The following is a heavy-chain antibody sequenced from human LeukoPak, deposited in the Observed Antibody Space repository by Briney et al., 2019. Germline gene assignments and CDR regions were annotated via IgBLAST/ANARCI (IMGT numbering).Heavy chain of an antibody. CDR3: ARVGYCSSTSCLDY. D-gene: IGHD2-2*01. CDR1: SGSISSGSSY. J-gene: IGHJ4*02. Sequence: SETLSLTCTVSSGSISSGSSYWSWIRQPAGKGLEWIGEIDHSGSTNYNPSLKSRVTISVDTSKNQFSLKLSSVTAADTAVYYCARVGYCSSTSCLDYWGQGTLVTVSS. CDR2: IDHSGST. V-gene: IGHV4-61*10.